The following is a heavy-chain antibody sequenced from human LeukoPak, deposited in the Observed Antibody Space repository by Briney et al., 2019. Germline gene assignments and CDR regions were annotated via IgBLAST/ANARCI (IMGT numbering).Heavy chain of an antibody. D-gene: IGHD2-2*02. Sequence: PSETLSLTCTVSGGSISSYYWSWIRQPPGKGLEWIGYIYYSGSTNYNPSLKSRVTISVDTSKNQFSLKLSSVTAADTAVYYCARARVAYQLLYAVGYYFDYWGQGTLVTVSS. CDR3: ARARVAYQLLYAVGYYFDY. CDR2: IYYSGST. CDR1: GGSISSYY. J-gene: IGHJ4*02. V-gene: IGHV4-59*01.